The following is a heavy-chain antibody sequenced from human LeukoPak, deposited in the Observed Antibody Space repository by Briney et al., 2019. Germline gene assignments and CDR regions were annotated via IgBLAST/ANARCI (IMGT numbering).Heavy chain of an antibody. CDR1: GFTFSTYW. CDR3: SRGYDGGAYYYYYMDV. CDR2: INSDGSST. Sequence: GGSLRLSCAASGFTFSTYWMHWVRQAPGKGLVLVSRINSDGSSTTYADSVKGRFTISRDNAKNTLYLQMNSLRAEDTAAYSCSRGYDGGAYYYYYMDVWGKGTTVTVSS. D-gene: IGHD3-22*01. V-gene: IGHV3-74*01. J-gene: IGHJ6*03.